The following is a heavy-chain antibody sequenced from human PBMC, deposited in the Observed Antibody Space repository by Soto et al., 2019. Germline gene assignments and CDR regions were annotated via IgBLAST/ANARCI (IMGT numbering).Heavy chain of an antibody. CDR3: ARSGDGNWFES. J-gene: IGHJ5*01. Sequence: QVQLVQSGAEVKKPGASVKVSCKASGYTFTKYGIGWVRQAPGQGLEWMGWVSGYNGYTNYAQNLQXRXTXTXYTSTSTAYMELRSLRSDDTAVYYCARSGDGNWFESWGQGTLVTVSS. V-gene: IGHV1-18*01. CDR2: VSGYNGYT. D-gene: IGHD6-25*01. CDR1: GYTFTKYG.